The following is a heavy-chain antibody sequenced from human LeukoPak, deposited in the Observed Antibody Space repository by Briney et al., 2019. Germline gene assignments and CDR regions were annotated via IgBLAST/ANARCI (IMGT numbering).Heavy chain of an antibody. CDR1: GYTFTSYS. V-gene: IGHV1-18*01. D-gene: IGHD2-15*01. CDR2: ISAYNGNT. J-gene: IGHJ4*02. Sequence: RASVKVSFKASGYTFTSYSISWVRQAPGQGLEWMGWISAYNGNTIYAQKVKGRVTMTTDTSTSTAYMELRSLKSDDTAVYYCARASYCSGGSCYSDYWGQGTLVTVSS. CDR3: ARASYCSGGSCYSDY.